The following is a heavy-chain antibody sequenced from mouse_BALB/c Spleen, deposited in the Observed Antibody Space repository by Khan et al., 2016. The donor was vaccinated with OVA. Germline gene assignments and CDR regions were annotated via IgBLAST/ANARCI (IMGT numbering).Heavy chain of an antibody. D-gene: IGHD1-1*02. CDR1: GFTFSDYY. CDR3: SRAGYGGFSY. Sequence: EVELVESGGGLVKPGGSLKLSCAASGFTFSDYYMYWVRQTPEKRLEWVATISDGGSYTYYPDSVKGRFTISRDNAKNNLYLQMSSLQSEDTAMYYWSRAGYGGFSYWGQGTLVTVSA. CDR2: ISDGGSYT. J-gene: IGHJ3*01. V-gene: IGHV5-4*02.